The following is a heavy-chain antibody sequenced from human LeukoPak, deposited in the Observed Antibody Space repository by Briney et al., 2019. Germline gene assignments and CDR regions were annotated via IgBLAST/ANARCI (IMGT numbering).Heavy chain of an antibody. CDR2: IYYSGST. D-gene: IGHD5-24*01. CDR1: GGSMSSGDYY. CDR3: ARGGGDGYPFDY. J-gene: IGHJ4*02. Sequence: PSQTLSLTCTVSGGSMSSGDYYWSWIRQPPGKGLEWIGYIYYSGSTYYNPSLKSRVTISVDTSKNQFSLKLSSVTAADTAVYYCARGGGDGYPFDYWGQGTLVTVSS. V-gene: IGHV4-30-4*01.